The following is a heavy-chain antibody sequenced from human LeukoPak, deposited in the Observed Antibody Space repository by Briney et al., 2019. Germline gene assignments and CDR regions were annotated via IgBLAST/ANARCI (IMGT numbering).Heavy chain of an antibody. CDR1: GGSISSYY. J-gene: IGHJ4*02. D-gene: IGHD3-16*01. CDR3: AREGNYDYVWGSYRSAHFDY. V-gene: IGHV4-59*01. CDR2: IYYSGST. Sequence: PSETLSLTCTVSGGSISSYYWSWIRQPPGKGLEWIGYIYYSGSTNYNPSLKSRVTISVDTSKNQFSLKLSSVTAADTAVYYCAREGNYDYVWGSYRSAHFDYWGQGTLVTVSS.